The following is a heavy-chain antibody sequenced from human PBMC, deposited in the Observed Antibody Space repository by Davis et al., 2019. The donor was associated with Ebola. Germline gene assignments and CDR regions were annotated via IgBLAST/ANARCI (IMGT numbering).Heavy chain of an antibody. CDR3: ASEMMAGSLYYYYGMDV. J-gene: IGHJ6*04. CDR1: GGSISSYY. D-gene: IGHD6-19*01. Sequence: MPSETLSLTCTVSGGSISSYYWSWIRQPPGKGLEWIGYMFSSGNAKYNPSLKSRVTMSLDTSRNQVALKLNSVTAADTAVYYCASEMMAGSLYYYYGMDVWGKGTTVTVSS. V-gene: IGHV4-59*08. CDR2: MFSSGNA.